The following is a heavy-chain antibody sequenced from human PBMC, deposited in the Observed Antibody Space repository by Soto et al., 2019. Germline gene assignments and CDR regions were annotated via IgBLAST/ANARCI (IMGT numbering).Heavy chain of an antibody. CDR3: ARAVVVDATGWFDP. CDR1: GCTFATDG. Sequence: GASVKVSCKASGCTFATDGISWVRQAPGQGLEWMAWISVYNGNTNYAQKLQGRVTLTTDTSTSTAYMELRSLTSDDTAVYYCARAVVVDATGWFDPWGQGALVTVSS. D-gene: IGHD2-15*01. J-gene: IGHJ5*02. CDR2: ISVYNGNT. V-gene: IGHV1-18*01.